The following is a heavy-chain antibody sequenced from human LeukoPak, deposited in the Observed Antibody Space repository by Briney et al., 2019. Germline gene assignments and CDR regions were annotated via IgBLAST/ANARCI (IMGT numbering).Heavy chain of an antibody. CDR2: ISASGAMT. CDR3: AKDRVDGSGSQFDS. V-gene: IGHV3-23*01. D-gene: IGHD3-10*01. Sequence: GGSLTLSCAASGFTLSNHAMIWVRHAPGHGLEWVSSISASGAMTYYAVSVKGCFTISRDNAMDTLYLQMNSLRADDTAVYYCAKDRVDGSGSQFDSWGQGSLVIVSS. J-gene: IGHJ4*02. CDR1: GFTLSNHA.